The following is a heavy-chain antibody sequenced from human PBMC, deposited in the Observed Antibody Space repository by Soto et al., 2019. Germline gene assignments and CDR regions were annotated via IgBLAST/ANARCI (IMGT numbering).Heavy chain of an antibody. CDR2: IYYSGST. Sequence: QLQLQESGPGLVKPSETLSLTCTVSGGSISSSSYYWGWIRQPPGKGLEWIGSIYYSGSTYYNPSLKSRVTISVDTSKNQFSLKLSSVTAADTAVYYCARLQRGTTGYFDYWGQGTLVTVSS. CDR1: GGSISSSSYY. J-gene: IGHJ4*02. CDR3: ARLQRGTTGYFDY. V-gene: IGHV4-39*01. D-gene: IGHD1-7*01.